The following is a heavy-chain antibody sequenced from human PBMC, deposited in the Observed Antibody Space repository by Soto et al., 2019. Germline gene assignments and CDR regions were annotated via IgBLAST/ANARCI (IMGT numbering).Heavy chain of an antibody. Sequence: ASVKVSCKASGYTFTSYYMHWVRQAPGQGLEWMGIINPSGGSTSYAQKFQGRVTMTRDTSTSTVYMELNSLKSDDTAVFFCARGVSGWSPFDLWGQGTLVTVSS. V-gene: IGHV1-46*01. CDR1: GYTFTSYY. CDR3: ARGVSGWSPFDL. J-gene: IGHJ4*02. D-gene: IGHD6-19*01. CDR2: INPSGGST.